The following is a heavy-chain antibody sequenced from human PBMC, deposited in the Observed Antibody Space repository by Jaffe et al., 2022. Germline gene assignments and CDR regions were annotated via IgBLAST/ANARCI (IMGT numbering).Heavy chain of an antibody. D-gene: IGHD3-3*01. V-gene: IGHV3-73*02. CDR1: GFTFSGSA. Sequence: EVQLVESGGGLVQPGGSLKLSCAASGFTFSGSAMHWVRQASGKGLEWVGRIRSKANSYATAYAASVKGRFTISRDDSKNTAYLQMNSLKTEDTAVYYCVSHLEWLLLSNVYWGQGTLVTVSS. CDR2: IRSKANSYAT. J-gene: IGHJ4*02. CDR3: VSHLEWLLLSNVY.